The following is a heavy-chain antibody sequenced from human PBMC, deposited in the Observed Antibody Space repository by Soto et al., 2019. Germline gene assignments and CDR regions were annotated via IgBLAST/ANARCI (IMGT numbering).Heavy chain of an antibody. CDR1: GGSITSVNHY. D-gene: IGHD2-8*02. CDR2: IFDSGTT. CDR3: AREVSGTGAFDH. V-gene: IGHV4-30-4*01. Sequence: QVQLEQSGPGLVKPTETLSLTCKISGGSITSVNHYWSWIRQSPGEGLEWIGYIFDSGTTHYNPSLKGRVTISGDASQRQFSLTIPAVAVADTAVYYCAREVSGTGAFDHWGQGTLVTVSS. J-gene: IGHJ5*02.